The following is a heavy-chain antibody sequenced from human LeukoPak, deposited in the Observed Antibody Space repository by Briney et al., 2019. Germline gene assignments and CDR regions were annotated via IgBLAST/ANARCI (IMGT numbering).Heavy chain of an antibody. Sequence: GGSLRLSCAASGFTFSCYSMNWVRQAPGKGREWVSSISSSSSYIYYADSVKGRFTISRDNAKNSLYLQMNSLRAEDTAVHYCARGPNYDSSGYNSYWGQGTLVTVSS. CDR2: ISSSSSYI. CDR1: GFTFSCYS. J-gene: IGHJ4*02. V-gene: IGHV3-21*01. CDR3: ARGPNYDSSGYNSY. D-gene: IGHD3-22*01.